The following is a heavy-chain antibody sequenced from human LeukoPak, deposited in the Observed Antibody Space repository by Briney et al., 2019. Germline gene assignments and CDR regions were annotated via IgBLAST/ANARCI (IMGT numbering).Heavy chain of an antibody. Sequence: GGSLRLSCAASGFTFSDYYMSWIRQAPGKGLEWVAFMCGSGSTIYYADSVKGRFTISRDNAKNTVYLQMNSLRAEDTAVYYCARDYPSPQVGATPGIDYWGQGTLVTVSS. J-gene: IGHJ4*02. CDR1: GFTFSDYY. V-gene: IGHV3-11*04. CDR2: MCGSGSTI. D-gene: IGHD1-26*01. CDR3: ARDYPSPQVGATPGIDY.